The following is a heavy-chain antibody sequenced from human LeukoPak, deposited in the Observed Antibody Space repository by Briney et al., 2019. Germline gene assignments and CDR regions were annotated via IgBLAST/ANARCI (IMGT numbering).Heavy chain of an antibody. CDR3: TRAVAGHPD. CDR1: GVPFSNYY. V-gene: IGHV4-34*01. D-gene: IGHD6-19*01. Sequence: SETLSLTCAVSGVPFSNYYWSWVRQSPRQGLEWIGEINHSGYTNYNPSLKRRVTMTIDTSKNQFSLILASVTVADAAVYYCTRAVAGHPDWGQGTLVTVSS. CDR2: INHSGYT. J-gene: IGHJ4*02.